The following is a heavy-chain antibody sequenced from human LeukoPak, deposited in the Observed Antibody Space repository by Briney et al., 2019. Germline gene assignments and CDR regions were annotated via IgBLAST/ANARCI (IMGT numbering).Heavy chain of an antibody. J-gene: IGHJ5*02. CDR2: IYYSGGT. CDR3: ASTNCSRSSCFGANWFDP. Sequence: PSETLSLTCTVSGGSISNYYWSWIRQPPGKALEWIGYIYYSGGTNYNPSLHYNPSLRSRVAISIDTSKNQFSLSLSSVTAADTAVYYCASTNCSRSSCFGANWFDPWGQGTLVTVSS. D-gene: IGHD2-2*01. V-gene: IGHV4-59*08. CDR1: GGSISNYY.